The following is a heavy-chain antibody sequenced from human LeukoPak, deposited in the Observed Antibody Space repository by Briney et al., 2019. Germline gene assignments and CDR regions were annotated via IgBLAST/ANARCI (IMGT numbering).Heavy chain of an antibody. CDR1: GFTFSGHW. V-gene: IGHV3-7*02. D-gene: IGHD1-26*01. J-gene: IGHJ3*01. Sequence: GGSLRLSCAASGFTFSGHWMIWVRQAPAKGLEWVAHMNGDGSQIYYMDFVKGRFTISRDNAKNSLYLQMNGLRAEDTAVYYCVAWGNSGNSWGQGTMVIVSS. CDR2: MNGDGSQI. CDR3: VAWGNSGNS.